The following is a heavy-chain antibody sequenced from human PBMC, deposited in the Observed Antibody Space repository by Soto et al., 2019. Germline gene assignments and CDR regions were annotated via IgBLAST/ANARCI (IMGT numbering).Heavy chain of an antibody. CDR2: IHGGGST. J-gene: IGHJ4*02. CDR3: AGRLTTAASLDY. V-gene: IGHV3-53*01. D-gene: IGHD3-16*01. CDR1: GFSVSNNH. Sequence: VQLVESGGGLIQPGGSLRLPCAASGFSVSNNHMTWVRQAAGKGLEWVSLIHGGGSTYYADSVKGRFTISRDNSKNTLYLQMDSLRAEDTAIYYCAGRLTTAASLDYWGQGTLVTVSS.